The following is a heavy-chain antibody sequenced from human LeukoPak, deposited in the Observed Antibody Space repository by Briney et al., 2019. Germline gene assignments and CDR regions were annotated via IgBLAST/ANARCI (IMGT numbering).Heavy chain of an antibody. J-gene: IGHJ4*02. CDR3: APVDQSLPVPTNPTGL. Sequence: GGSLRLSCAASGFTFTNYWMSWVRQAPGRGLELVANIKQDRSEKYYVGSVKGRFTIARDNAKNSLYQQMNSLRAEDTAVYYCAPVDQSLPVPTNPTGLWGQGTLVIVSS. D-gene: IGHD3-9*01. CDR2: IKQDRSEK. CDR1: GFTFTNYW. V-gene: IGHV3-7*03.